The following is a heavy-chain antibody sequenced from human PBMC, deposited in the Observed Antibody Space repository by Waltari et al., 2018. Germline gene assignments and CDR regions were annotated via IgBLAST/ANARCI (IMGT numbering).Heavy chain of an antibody. CDR2: ISHSGVT. CDR1: GGPFTDYS. J-gene: IGHJ5*01. V-gene: IGHV4-34*01. CDR3: AMTWGNSPPLGWFDP. D-gene: IGHD7-27*01. Sequence: QVQLHQWGAGLLKPSETLSLTCAVSGGPFTDYSWSWIRQPPGKGLEWIGEISHSGVTHYTPSLRSRVTMSVDTIKKQFSLMLTSVTAADTAVYFCAMTWGNSPPLGWFDPWGRGTRVTISS.